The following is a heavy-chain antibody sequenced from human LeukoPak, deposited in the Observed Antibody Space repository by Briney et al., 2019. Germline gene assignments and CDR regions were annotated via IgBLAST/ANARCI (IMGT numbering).Heavy chain of an antibody. V-gene: IGHV3-33*01. CDR3: ARDWRVVRGVIIWVFDY. J-gene: IGHJ4*02. Sequence: GGSLRLSCAASGFTFRSYGMHWVRQAPGKGLEWVAVIWYDGSNKYYADSVKGRFTISRDDSKNTVYLQMSSLRAEDTAVYHCARDWRVVRGVIIWVFDYWGQGTLVTVSS. CDR2: IWYDGSNK. D-gene: IGHD3-10*01. CDR1: GFTFRSYG.